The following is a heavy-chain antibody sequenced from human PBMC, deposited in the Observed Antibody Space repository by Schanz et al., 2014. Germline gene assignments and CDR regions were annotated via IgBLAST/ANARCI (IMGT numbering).Heavy chain of an antibody. J-gene: IGHJ4*02. Sequence: EAQLLESGGGLVQPGGSLRLSCAASGFNFKAYAMSWVRQAPGKGLEWVSGMSWNAGSLGYGDSVKGRFSISRDNGETSVYLQINSLRVEDTAVYYCARDLISSGWYGWGQGTLVTVSS. V-gene: IGHV3-9*01. CDR1: GFNFKAYA. D-gene: IGHD6-19*01. CDR3: ARDLISSGWYG. CDR2: MSWNAGSL.